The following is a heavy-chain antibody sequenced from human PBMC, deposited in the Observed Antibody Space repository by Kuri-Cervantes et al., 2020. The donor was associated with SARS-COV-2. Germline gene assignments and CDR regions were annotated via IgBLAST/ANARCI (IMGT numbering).Heavy chain of an antibody. CDR1: GFTFSGHW. J-gene: IGHJ4*02. Sequence: GESLKISCAASGFTFSGHWMHWVRQAPGKGLVWVSRINSDGSSTSYADSVKGRFTLSRDNAKNMLFLQMNSLRAEDTAVYYCVRDGDHWNFDYWGQGTLVTVSS. D-gene: IGHD1-1*01. CDR2: INSDGSST. V-gene: IGHV3-74*01. CDR3: VRDGDHWNFDY.